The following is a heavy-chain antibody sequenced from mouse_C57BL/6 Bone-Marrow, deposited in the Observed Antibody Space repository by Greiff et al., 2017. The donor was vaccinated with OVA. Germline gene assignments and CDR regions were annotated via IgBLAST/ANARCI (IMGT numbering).Heavy chain of an antibody. J-gene: IGHJ1*03. V-gene: IGHV1-85*01. D-gene: IGHD2-5*01. CDR2: IYPRDGST. CDR3: SNYWYFDV. CDR1: GYTFTSYD. Sequence: QVQLKESGPELVKPGASVKLSCKASGYTFTSYDINWVKQRPGQGLEWIGWIYPRDGSTKYNEKFKGKATLTVDTSSSTAYMELHSLTSEDSAVYFCSNYWYFDVWGTGTTVTVSS.